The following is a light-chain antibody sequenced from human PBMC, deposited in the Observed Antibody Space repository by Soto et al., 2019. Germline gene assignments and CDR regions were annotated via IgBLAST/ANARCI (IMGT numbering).Light chain of an antibody. CDR1: SSDVGGYNY. J-gene: IGLJ1*01. V-gene: IGLV2-14*01. CDR2: EVS. Sequence: QSALTQPASVSGSPGQSITISCTGTSSDVGGYNYVSWYQQHPGKAPKLMIYEVSNRPSGVSNRFSGSKSGNTASLTISGLQAEDEADYYCSSKRSSSIDYFFGTGTKLTVL. CDR3: SSKRSSSIDYF.